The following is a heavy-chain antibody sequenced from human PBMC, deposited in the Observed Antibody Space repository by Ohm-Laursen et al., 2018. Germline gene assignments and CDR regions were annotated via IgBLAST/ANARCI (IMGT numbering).Heavy chain of an antibody. CDR3: ARASSSIAVAGLDY. CDR1: GFTFSSYG. CDR2: IWYDGSNK. V-gene: IGHV3-33*01. Sequence: SLRLSCTASGFTFSSYGMHWVRQAPGKGLEWVAVIWYDGSNKYYADSVKGRFTISRDNSKNTLYLQMNSLRAEDTAVYYCARASSSIAVAGLDYWGQGTLVTISS. J-gene: IGHJ4*02. D-gene: IGHD6-19*01.